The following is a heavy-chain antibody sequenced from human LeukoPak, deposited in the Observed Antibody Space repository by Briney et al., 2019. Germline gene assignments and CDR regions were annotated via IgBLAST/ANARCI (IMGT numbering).Heavy chain of an antibody. CDR3: ARVGHIVAAGTYDW. CDR2: ISYGGSP. J-gene: IGHJ4*02. CDR1: GASISSYY. V-gene: IGHV4-59*08. D-gene: IGHD6-13*01. Sequence: SETLSLTCTVSGASISSYYWSWIRQPPGKGLEWIGYISYGGSPNYNPSLKSRVTISADTSKNQFSLNLSSVTAADTAVYYCARVGHIVAAGTYDWWGQGTLVTVSS.